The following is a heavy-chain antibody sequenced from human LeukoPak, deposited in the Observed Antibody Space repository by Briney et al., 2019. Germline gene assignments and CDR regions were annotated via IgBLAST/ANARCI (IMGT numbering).Heavy chain of an antibody. J-gene: IGHJ6*03. CDR1: GGSISSSSYY. Sequence: PSETLSLTCTVSGGSISSSSYYWGWIRQPPGKGLEWIGNIYYSGSTYYSPSLKSRVTISVGTSKNQFSLKLSSVTAADTAVYYCARRRGLYAAAGYYYYYYYMDVWGKGTTVTISS. CDR2: IYYSGST. V-gene: IGHV4-39*01. CDR3: ARRRGLYAAAGYYYYYYYMDV. D-gene: IGHD6-13*01.